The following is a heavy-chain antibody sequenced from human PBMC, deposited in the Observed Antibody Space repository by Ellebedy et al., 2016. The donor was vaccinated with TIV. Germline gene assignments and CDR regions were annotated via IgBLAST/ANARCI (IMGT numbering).Heavy chain of an antibody. V-gene: IGHV3-23*01. CDR3: ALGDTMVRH. CDR1: GFTFSSHA. D-gene: IGHD3-10*01. J-gene: IGHJ1*01. Sequence: GESLKISXAASGFTFSSHAMNWVRQAPGKGLEWVSGISGSGGSTYCADSVKGRFTISRDNSKNTLYLLMNSLRAEDTAVYYCALGDTMVRHWGQGTLVTVSS. CDR2: ISGSGGST.